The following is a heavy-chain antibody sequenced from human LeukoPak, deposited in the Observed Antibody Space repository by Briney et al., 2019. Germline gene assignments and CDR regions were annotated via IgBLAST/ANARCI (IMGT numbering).Heavy chain of an antibody. CDR3: ARDGYSSDLWGNWFDP. CDR2: IYTSGST. J-gene: IGHJ5*02. V-gene: IGHV4-4*07. Sequence: SETLSLTCTVSGGSISSYYWSWIRQPAGKGLEWIGRIYTSGSTNYNPSLKSRVTMSVDTSKNLFSLKLSFVTAADTAVYYCARDGYSSDLWGNWFDPWGQGTLVTVSS. D-gene: IGHD6-19*01. CDR1: GGSISSYY.